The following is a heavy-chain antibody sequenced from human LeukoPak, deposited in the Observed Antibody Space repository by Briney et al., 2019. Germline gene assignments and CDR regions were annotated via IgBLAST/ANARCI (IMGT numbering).Heavy chain of an antibody. V-gene: IGHV1-2*02. J-gene: IGHJ4*02. CDR3: AKGSGYSSGWSTG. CDR2: INPNSGGT. CDR1: GYTFTGYY. Sequence: ASVKVSCKASGYTFTGYYMHWVRQAPGQGLEWMGWINPNSGGTNYAQKFQGRVTMTRDTSINTAYMELSSLRSDDTALYYCAKGSGYSSGWSTGWGQGTLVTVSS. D-gene: IGHD6-19*01.